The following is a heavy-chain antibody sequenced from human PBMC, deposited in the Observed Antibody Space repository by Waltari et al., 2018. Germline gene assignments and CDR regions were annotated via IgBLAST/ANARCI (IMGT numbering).Heavy chain of an antibody. Sequence: EVQLVESGGGLVQPGRSLRLSCAASGFTFDDYAMHWVRQAPGKGLEWVSGISWNSGSIGYADSVKGRFTISRDNAKNSLYLQMNSLRAEDTALYYCPKDIGLNAAIAVAGLGFDYWGQGTLVTVSS. J-gene: IGHJ4*02. CDR3: PKDIGLNAAIAVAGLGFDY. CDR2: ISWNSGSI. V-gene: IGHV3-9*01. CDR1: GFTFDDYA. D-gene: IGHD6-19*01.